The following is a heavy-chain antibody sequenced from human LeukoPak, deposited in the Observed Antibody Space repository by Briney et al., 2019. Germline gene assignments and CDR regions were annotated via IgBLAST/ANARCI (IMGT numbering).Heavy chain of an antibody. D-gene: IGHD3-22*01. CDR3: ARYNFDSSGYYRRWFDP. J-gene: IGHJ5*02. V-gene: IGHV4-34*01. CDR1: GGSFSGYY. CDR2: INQSGST. Sequence: SETLSLTCAVYGGSFSGYYWSWIRQPPGKGLEWIGEINQSGSTNYNPSLKSRVTISVDTSKNQFSLKLSSVTAADTAVYYCARYNFDSSGYYRRWFDPWGQGTLVTVSS.